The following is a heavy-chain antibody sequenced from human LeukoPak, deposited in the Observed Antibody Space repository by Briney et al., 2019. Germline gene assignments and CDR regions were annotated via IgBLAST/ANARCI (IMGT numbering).Heavy chain of an antibody. CDR3: ASGSGSYRTPYYYMDV. D-gene: IGHD3-10*01. CDR1: AFTFSDYS. J-gene: IGHJ6*03. V-gene: IGHV3-48*01. Sequence: PGGSLRLSCAASAFTFSDYSMNWVRQAPGRGLEWVSYISGRSSTIYYADSVKGRFTISRDNSKNTLYLQMNSLRAEDTAVYYCASGSGSYRTPYYYMDVWGTGTTVTVSS. CDR2: ISGRSSTI.